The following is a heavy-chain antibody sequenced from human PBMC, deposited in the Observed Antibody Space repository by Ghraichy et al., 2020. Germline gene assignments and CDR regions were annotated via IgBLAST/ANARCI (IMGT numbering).Heavy chain of an antibody. Sequence: ASVKVSCKASGYTFTSYGISWVRQAPGQGLEWMGWISAYNGNTNYAQKLQGRVTMTTDTSTSTAYMELRSLRSDDTAVYYCARERMVSGYLLDGMDVWGQGTTVTVSS. D-gene: IGHD3-22*01. CDR2: ISAYNGNT. J-gene: IGHJ6*02. CDR1: GYTFTSYG. CDR3: ARERMVSGYLLDGMDV. V-gene: IGHV1-18*01.